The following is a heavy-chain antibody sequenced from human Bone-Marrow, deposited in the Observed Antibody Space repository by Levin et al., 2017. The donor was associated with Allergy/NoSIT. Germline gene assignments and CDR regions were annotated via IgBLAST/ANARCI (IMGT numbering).Heavy chain of an antibody. Sequence: GESLKISCQGSGYQFTDYWIGWVRQLPGKGLEWMGNIYPGDSETRSSPSFQGQVTFSVDKSMNTAYLQWDSLRASATAMSSCSSHTYELPPYDGEWVEEHYFDHWGQGTLVTVSS. CDR3: SSHTYELPPYDGEWVEEHYFDH. CDR2: IYPGDSET. D-gene: IGHD3-10*01. CDR1: GYQFTDYW. V-gene: IGHV5-51*01. J-gene: IGHJ4*02.